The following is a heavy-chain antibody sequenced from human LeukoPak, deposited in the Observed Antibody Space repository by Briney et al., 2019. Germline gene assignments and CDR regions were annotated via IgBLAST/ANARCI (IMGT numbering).Heavy chain of an antibody. Sequence: GGSLRLSCAASGFTFSSYAMSWVRQAPRRRLEWVSGISDNSGRTYYAGSVKGRYTISRDNSKNTLYLQMNSLRAEDTAVYYCAKNKQWGSGYQITWGQGTLVTVSS. CDR3: AKNKQWGSGYQIT. CDR1: GFTFSSYA. J-gene: IGHJ5*02. CDR2: ISDNSGRT. V-gene: IGHV3-23*01. D-gene: IGHD3-22*01.